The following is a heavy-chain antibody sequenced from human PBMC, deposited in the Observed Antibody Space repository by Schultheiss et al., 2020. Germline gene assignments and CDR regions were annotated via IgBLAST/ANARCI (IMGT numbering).Heavy chain of an antibody. J-gene: IGHJ6*02. CDR2: INSDGSST. CDR3: ARDGDCSGGSCYSYGMDV. V-gene: IGHV3-74*01. D-gene: IGHD2-15*01. Sequence: ESLRLSCAASGFTFSSYWMHWVRQAPGKGLVWVSRINSDGSSTSYADSVKGRFTISRDNAKNTLYLQMNSLRAEDTAVYYCARDGDCSGGSCYSYGMDVWGQGTTVTVSS. CDR1: GFTFSSYW.